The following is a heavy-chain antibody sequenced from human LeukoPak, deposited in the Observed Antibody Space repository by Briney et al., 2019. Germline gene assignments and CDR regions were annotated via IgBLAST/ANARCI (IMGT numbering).Heavy chain of an antibody. V-gene: IGHV3-11*06. Sequence: GGSLRLSCAASGFTFSDYYMSWIRQAPGKGLEWVSYISSSSSYIYYADSVKGRFTISRDNAKNSLYLQMNSLRAEDTAVYYCARVWREGYELEVFYFDYWGQGTLVTVSS. CDR2: ISSSSSYI. D-gene: IGHD6-13*01. CDR3: ARVWREGYELEVFYFDY. J-gene: IGHJ4*02. CDR1: GFTFSDYY.